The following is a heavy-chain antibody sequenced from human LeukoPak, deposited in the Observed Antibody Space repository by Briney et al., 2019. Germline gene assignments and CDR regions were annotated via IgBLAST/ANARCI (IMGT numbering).Heavy chain of an antibody. V-gene: IGHV3-11*01. CDR3: TIGRDIAVAGPGGYFDH. Sequence: PGGSLRLSCAASGFTFSDYHMNWIRQAPGKGLEWPSYLSPGGGTIYFADSVRGRFTISRDNAKNSLYLQMNSLTADDTAVYYCTIGRDIAVAGPGGYFDHWGQGTLVTVSS. CDR2: LSPGGGTI. J-gene: IGHJ4*02. D-gene: IGHD6-19*01. CDR1: GFTFSDYH.